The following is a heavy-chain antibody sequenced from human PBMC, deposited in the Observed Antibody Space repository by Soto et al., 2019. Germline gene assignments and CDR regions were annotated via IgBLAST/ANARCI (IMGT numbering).Heavy chain of an antibody. Sequence: GESLKISCKGSGYRFISYWIAWVRQMPGKGLEWMGIIYPGDSNTRYSPSFQGQVTISVDKSSNTAYLQWSSLKASDTAMYYCARLSSYSIAVTGNLAPYYFDYWGQGTLVTVSS. V-gene: IGHV5-51*01. CDR2: IYPGDSNT. CDR3: ARLSSYSIAVTGNLAPYYFDY. CDR1: GYRFISYW. J-gene: IGHJ4*02. D-gene: IGHD6-19*01.